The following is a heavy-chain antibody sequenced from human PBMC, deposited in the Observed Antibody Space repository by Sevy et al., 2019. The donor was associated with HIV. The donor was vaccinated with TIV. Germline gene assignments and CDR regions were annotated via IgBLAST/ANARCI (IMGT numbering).Heavy chain of an antibody. CDR1: GGTFSSYA. CDR3: ARWGNAAAALEYFQH. Sequence: ASVKVSCKASGGTFSSYAISWVRQAPGQGLEWMGGIIPIFGTANYAQKFQGRVTITADESTSTAYMELSSLRSEDTAVYYCARWGNAAAALEYFQHWRQGTLVTVSS. CDR2: IIPIFGTA. V-gene: IGHV1-69*13. J-gene: IGHJ1*01. D-gene: IGHD6-13*01.